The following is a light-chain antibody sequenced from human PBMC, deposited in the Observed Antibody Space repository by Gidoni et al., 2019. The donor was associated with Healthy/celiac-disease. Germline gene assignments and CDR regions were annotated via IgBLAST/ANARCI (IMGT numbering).Light chain of an antibody. CDR3: QQSYSTLRA. V-gene: IGKV1-39*01. Sequence: DIQMTQSPSSLSASVGDRVTITCRASKSSSSYLNWYQQKPGKAPKLLIYAASSLQSGVPARFSGSGSGTDFTLTISSLQPEDFATYYCQQSYSTLRAFXGXTKVEIK. J-gene: IGKJ4*01. CDR2: AAS. CDR1: KSSSSY.